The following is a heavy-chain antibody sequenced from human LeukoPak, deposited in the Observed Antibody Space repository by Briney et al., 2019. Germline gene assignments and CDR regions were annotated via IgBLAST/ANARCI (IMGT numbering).Heavy chain of an antibody. V-gene: IGHV4-4*07. J-gene: IGHJ3*02. CDR2: IYTSGTS. CDR1: GGSVRSYY. D-gene: IGHD3-22*01. CDR3: ARDTHISLIVVGDAFEI. Sequence: PSETLSLTCTVSGGSVRSYYWSCIRQPAGKGLEWIGQIYTSGTSNYNPSLKSRLTMSVDTSKNQVSLKLSSVTAADTAVYYCARDTHISLIVVGDAFEIWGQGTMVTVSS.